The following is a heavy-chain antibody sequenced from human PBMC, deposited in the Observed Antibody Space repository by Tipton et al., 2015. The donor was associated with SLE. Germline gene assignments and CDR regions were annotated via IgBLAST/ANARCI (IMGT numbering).Heavy chain of an antibody. CDR2: IYTSGST. J-gene: IGHJ6*03. V-gene: IGHV4-4*08. CDR1: GGSISSYY. CDR3: ARVWGYLSLNYYYYMDV. D-gene: IGHD2-21*01. Sequence: TLSLTCTVSGGSISSYYWSWIRQPPGKGLEWIGYIYTSGSTNYNPSHTSRVTISVDTSKNQFSLKLSSVTAADTAVYYCARVWGYLSLNYYYYMDVWGKGPTVTVSS.